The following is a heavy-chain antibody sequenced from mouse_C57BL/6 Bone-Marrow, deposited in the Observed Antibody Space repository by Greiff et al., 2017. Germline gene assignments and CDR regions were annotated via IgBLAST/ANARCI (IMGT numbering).Heavy chain of an antibody. CDR2: IDPENGDT. J-gene: IGHJ2*01. CDR3: TTDYFDY. V-gene: IGHV14-4*01. CDR1: GFNIKDDY. Sequence: VQLQQSGAELVRPGASVTLSCTASGFNIKDDYMHWVKQRPEQGLEWIGWIDPENGDTEYASKFQGKATISADTSSNTAYLQLSSLTSEDTAVYYCTTDYFDYWGQGTTLTVSS.